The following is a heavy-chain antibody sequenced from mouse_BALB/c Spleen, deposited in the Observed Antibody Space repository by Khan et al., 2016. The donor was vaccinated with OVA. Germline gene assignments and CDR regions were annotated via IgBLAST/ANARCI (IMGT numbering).Heavy chain of an antibody. V-gene: IGHV9-3-1*01. J-gene: IGHJ1*01. CDR2: INTYTGEP. Sequence: QIQLVQSGPELKKPGETVKISCKASGYTFTNYGMNWVKQAPGKGLKWMGWINTYTGEPTYADDFKGRFAFSLETSASTSYLQFNNHKNEDTATYFCASGRYCYCDVWGAGTTVNVSS. CDR1: GYTFTNYG. CDR3: ASGRYCYCDV.